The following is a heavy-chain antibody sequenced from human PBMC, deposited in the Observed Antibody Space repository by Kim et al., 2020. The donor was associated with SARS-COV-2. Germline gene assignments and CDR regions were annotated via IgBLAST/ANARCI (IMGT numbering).Heavy chain of an antibody. CDR2: IGIAGDT. J-gene: IGHJ2*01. V-gene: IGHV3-13*01. D-gene: IGHD6-25*01. CDR1: GFIFSTYD. CDR3: TRKSGRYRSDWYFDI. Sequence: GGSLRLSCAASGFIFSTYDMHWVRQAPGEGLEWVSAIGIAGDTYYSDSVKGRFSISREDAKNSFYLQMNSLRAADTAVYYCTRKSGRYRSDWYFDIWGRGTLVTVFS.